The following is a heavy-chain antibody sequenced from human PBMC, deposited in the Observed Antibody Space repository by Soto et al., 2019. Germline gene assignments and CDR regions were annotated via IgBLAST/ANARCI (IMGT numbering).Heavy chain of an antibody. J-gene: IGHJ6*02. CDR1: GYTFTSYG. CDR3: ATLTPISSGSYYIARAYNYYYGMDV. CDR2: ISAYNGNT. D-gene: IGHD3-10*01. Sequence: QVQLVQSGAEVKKPGASVKVSCKASGYTFTSYGISWVRQAPGQGLEWMGWISAYNGNTNYAQKLQGRVTMTTDTSTSTAYMELRSLRSDDTAVYYCATLTPISSGSYYIARAYNYYYGMDVWGQGTTVTVSS. V-gene: IGHV1-18*01.